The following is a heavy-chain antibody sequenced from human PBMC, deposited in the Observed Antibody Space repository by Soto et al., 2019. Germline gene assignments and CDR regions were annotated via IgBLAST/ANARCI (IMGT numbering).Heavy chain of an antibody. Sequence: PSETLSLTCTVSGGSISNYYWSWVRQPPGKGLEWIGYIYDSGSTNYNPSLKSRVTISVDASKNPFSLRLTSVTAADTAVYYCARVPSHWGQGTLVTV. CDR3: ARVPSH. CDR2: IYDSGST. V-gene: IGHV4-59*01. CDR1: GGSISNYY. J-gene: IGHJ4*02.